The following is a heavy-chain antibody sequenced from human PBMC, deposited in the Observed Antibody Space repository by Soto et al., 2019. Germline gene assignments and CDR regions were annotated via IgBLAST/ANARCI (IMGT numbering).Heavy chain of an antibody. V-gene: IGHV1-18*01. CDR2: ISAYNGNT. D-gene: IGHD4-17*01. CDR3: ARDWNDYGDYVWFDP. CDR1: GYTFTSYV. J-gene: IGHJ5*02. Sequence: GASVKVSCKASGYTFTSYVISWVRHAPGQGLEWMGWISAYNGNTNYAQKLQGRVTMTTDTSTSTAYMELRSLRSDDTAVYYCARDWNDYGDYVWFDPWGQGTLVTVSS.